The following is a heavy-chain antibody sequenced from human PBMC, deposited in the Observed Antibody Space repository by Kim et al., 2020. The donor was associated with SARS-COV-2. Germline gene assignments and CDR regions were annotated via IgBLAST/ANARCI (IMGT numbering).Heavy chain of an antibody. V-gene: IGHV3-23*01. CDR3: ARDRDGYNFIVRAPNYYFDS. CDR2: ISGSGANT. D-gene: IGHD5-12*01. CDR1: GFAFNNYA. J-gene: IGHJ4*02. Sequence: GGSLRLSCAASGFAFNNYALTWVRQAPGKGLEWVSAISGSGANTYYADSVKGRFTISRDNSKKTLSLQMNSLRADDTAIYYCARDRDGYNFIVRAPNYYFDSWGQGTLVTVSS.